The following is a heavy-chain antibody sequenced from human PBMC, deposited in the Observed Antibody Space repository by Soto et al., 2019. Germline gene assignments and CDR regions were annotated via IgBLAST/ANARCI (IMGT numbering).Heavy chain of an antibody. CDR2: INHSGST. CDR3: ARGKAYCSSNTCTRWYYYYGMDL. D-gene: IGHD2-2*01. Sequence: SETLSLTCAVYGGSFSGYYWSWIRQPPGKGLEWIGEINHSGSTNYNPSLKSRVTISVDTSKNQFSLKLSSVTAADTAVYYCARGKAYCSSNTCTRWYYYYGMDLWGQGTTVTVSS. J-gene: IGHJ6*02. V-gene: IGHV4-34*01. CDR1: GGSFSGYY.